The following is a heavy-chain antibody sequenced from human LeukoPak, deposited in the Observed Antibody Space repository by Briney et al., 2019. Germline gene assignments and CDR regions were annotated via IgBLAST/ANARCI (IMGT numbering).Heavy chain of an antibody. CDR1: GFIFSSYG. Sequence: GRSLRLSCVASGFIFSSYGMHWVRQAPGKGLEWVAVIWYDGSNEYDADSVKGRFTNSRDNSKNTLFLQVNSLRVEDTAVYYCAKTKVGTGLDALDIWGQGTMVTVSS. D-gene: IGHD2-21*02. CDR2: IWYDGSNE. J-gene: IGHJ3*02. V-gene: IGHV3-33*06. CDR3: AKTKVGTGLDALDI.